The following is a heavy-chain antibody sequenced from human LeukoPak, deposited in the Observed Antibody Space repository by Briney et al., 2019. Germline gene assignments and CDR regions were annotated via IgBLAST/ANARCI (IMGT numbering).Heavy chain of an antibody. J-gene: IGHJ4*02. CDR2: IKQDGSEK. D-gene: IGHD3-10*01. V-gene: IGHV3-7*01. CDR3: AREGRLLWFGEFPLDY. CDR1: GCTFSSYW. Sequence: PGGSLRLSCAASGCTFSSYWMSWVREAPGKGLEWVANIKQDGSEKYYVDSVKGRFTISRDNAKNSLYLQMNSLRAEDTAVYYCAREGRLLWFGEFPLDYWGQGTLVTVSS.